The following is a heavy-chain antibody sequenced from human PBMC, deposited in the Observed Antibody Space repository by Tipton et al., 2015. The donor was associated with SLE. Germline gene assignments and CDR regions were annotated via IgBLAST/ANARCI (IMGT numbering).Heavy chain of an antibody. V-gene: IGHV4-59*12. D-gene: IGHD4-23*01. CDR1: GGSISSYY. Sequence: TLSLTCTVSGGSISSYYWSWIRQPPGKGLEWIGYIYYSGSTNNNPSLKSRVTVSLDTSKNQFSLKLSSVTAADTAVYYCARGGTGDGRNPFDPWGQGTLVTVSS. CDR2: IYYSGST. J-gene: IGHJ5*02. CDR3: ARGGTGDGRNPFDP.